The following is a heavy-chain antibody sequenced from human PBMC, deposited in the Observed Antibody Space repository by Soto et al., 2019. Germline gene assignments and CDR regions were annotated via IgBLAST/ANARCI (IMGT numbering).Heavy chain of an antibody. V-gene: IGHV3-21*01. Sequence: EVLLVESGGGLVKPGGSLRLSCAASGFTFSTYNMNWVRQAPGKGLEWVSSINGRGNYIYYTDAVKGRFTISRDNAKTSLYLPVNSLRAEDTAIYYCAREDGIVGATSAFDYWGQGALVTVSS. CDR3: AREDGIVGATSAFDY. J-gene: IGHJ4*02. CDR1: GFTFSTYN. CDR2: INGRGNYI. D-gene: IGHD1-26*01.